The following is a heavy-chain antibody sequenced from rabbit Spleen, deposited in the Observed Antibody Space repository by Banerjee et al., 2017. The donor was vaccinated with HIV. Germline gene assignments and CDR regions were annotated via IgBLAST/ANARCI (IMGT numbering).Heavy chain of an antibody. D-gene: IGHD1-1*01. Sequence: QSLEESGGDLVKPGASLTLTCTASGFSFSASYYMYWVRQAPGKGLEWIACIYNGDGSTYYASWAKGRFTISKPSSTTVTLQMTSLTAADTATYFCARNPAGDGYTRRSNLWGPGTLVTVS. CDR2: IYNGDGST. CDR1: GFSFSASYY. CDR3: ARNPAGDGYTRRSNL. V-gene: IGHV1S40*01. J-gene: IGHJ4*01.